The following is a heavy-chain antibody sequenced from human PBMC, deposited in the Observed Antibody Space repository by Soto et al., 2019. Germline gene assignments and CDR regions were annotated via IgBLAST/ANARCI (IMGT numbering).Heavy chain of an antibody. CDR3: ARGVCASCIGNRFDY. CDR2: ISGSSDEI. J-gene: IGHJ4*02. D-gene: IGHD2-2*01. V-gene: IGHV3-48*04. Sequence: EVQLVDSGGGLVQPGGSLRLSCAASGFTFSSYGMNWVRQAPGKGLEWVSYISGSSDEIHYADSVKGRFTISRDSAKNSRDLQMNSLRAEDTAVYCCARGVCASCIGNRFDYWGQGTLVPVSS. CDR1: GFTFSSYG.